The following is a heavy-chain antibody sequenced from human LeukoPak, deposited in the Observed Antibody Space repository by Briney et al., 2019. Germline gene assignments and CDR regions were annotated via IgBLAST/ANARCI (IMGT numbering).Heavy chain of an antibody. D-gene: IGHD6-19*01. V-gene: IGHV1-2*02. J-gene: IGHJ6*02. CDR3: ARLRPPSGWDYYYYGMDV. CDR2: INPNSGGT. Sequence: ASVKVSCKASGYTFTGYYMHWVRQAPGQGLECMGWINPNSGGTNYAQKFQGRVTMTRDTSISTAYMELSRLRSDDAAVYYCARLRPPSGWDYYYYGMDVWGQGTTVTVSS. CDR1: GYTFTGYY.